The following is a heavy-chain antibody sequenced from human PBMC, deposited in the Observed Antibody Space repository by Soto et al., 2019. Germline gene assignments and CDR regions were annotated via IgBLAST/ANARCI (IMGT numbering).Heavy chain of an antibody. J-gene: IGHJ6*02. V-gene: IGHV1-18*01. CDR3: ARLTTVTLYYYYGMDV. Sequence: QVQLVQSGAEVKKPGASVKVSCKASGYTFTSYGISWVRQAPGQGLEWMGWISAYNGNTNYAQKLQGRVTMTTDTPPSTAYMELRGLKSDDTAVYDCARLTTVTLYYYYGMDVWGQGTTVTVSS. CDR2: ISAYNGNT. CDR1: GYTFTSYG. D-gene: IGHD4-17*01.